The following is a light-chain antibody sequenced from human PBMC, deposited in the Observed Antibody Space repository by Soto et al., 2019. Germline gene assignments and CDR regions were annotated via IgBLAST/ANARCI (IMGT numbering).Light chain of an antibody. CDR1: QSITTS. Sequence: DIQLTQSPSSLSASVGDRLTITCRASQSITTSLNWYQQTPGKAPKVLIFGASNLQSGVPSRFSGSGSGTEFTLTISSLQPDDFATYYCQQYSTYSTFGQGTRLEIK. V-gene: IGKV1-39*01. CDR2: GAS. CDR3: QQYSTYST. J-gene: IGKJ5*01.